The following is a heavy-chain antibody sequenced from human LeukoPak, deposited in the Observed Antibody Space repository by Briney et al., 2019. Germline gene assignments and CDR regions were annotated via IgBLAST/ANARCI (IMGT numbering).Heavy chain of an antibody. CDR2: IIGSGGTT. D-gene: IGHD6-13*01. Sequence: GGSLRLSCAASGFTFSSYAMSWVRQAPGKGLEWVSGIIGSGGTTYYAESVKGRFTISRDNSKNTLYLQMNSLRAEDTAVYYCAKEIQIYSSSWYGGVDYWGQGTLVTVSS. CDR3: AKEIQIYSSSWYGGVDY. CDR1: GFTFSSYA. J-gene: IGHJ4*02. V-gene: IGHV3-23*01.